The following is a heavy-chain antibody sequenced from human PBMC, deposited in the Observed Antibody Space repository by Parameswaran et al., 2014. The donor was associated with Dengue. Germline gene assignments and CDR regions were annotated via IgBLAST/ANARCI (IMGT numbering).Heavy chain of an antibody. V-gene: IGHV4-30-4*01. Sequence: WIRQPPGKGLEWLGYIYNNGRTYYNPSLKSRITISVDTSKRRLSLELSSVSAADTATYYCARVVGHYGSNGLWDRRGWFDPWGQGTLVTVSS. CDR3: ARVVGHYGSNGLWDRRGWFDP. D-gene: IGHD2-8*01. CDR2: IYNNGRT. J-gene: IGHJ5*02.